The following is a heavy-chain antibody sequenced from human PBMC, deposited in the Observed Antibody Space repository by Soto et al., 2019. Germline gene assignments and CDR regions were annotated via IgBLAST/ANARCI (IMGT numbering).Heavy chain of an antibody. J-gene: IGHJ6*02. V-gene: IGHV3-73*01. Sequence: GGSLRLSCAASGFTFSGSAMHWVRQASGKGLEWVGRIRSKANSYATAYAASVKGRFTISRDDSKNTAYLQMNSLKTEDTAVYYCTRRQDIVVVVVAMDGMDVWGQGTTVTVSS. D-gene: IGHD2-15*01. CDR1: GFTFSGSA. CDR2: IRSKANSYAT. CDR3: TRRQDIVVVVVAMDGMDV.